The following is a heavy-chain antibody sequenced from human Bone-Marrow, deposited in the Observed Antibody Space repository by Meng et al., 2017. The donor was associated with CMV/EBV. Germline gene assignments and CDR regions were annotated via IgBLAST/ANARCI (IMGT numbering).Heavy chain of an antibody. J-gene: IGHJ4*02. CDR1: GFTFSDYY. V-gene: IGHV1-2*02. Sequence: QVQLVQAGAAMEKPGASVTVSCPTSGFTFSDYYIHWVRQAPGQGLEWMGWVNSKNEATNYARKFQGRVSMTRDTSISTAHMELSRLMSDDTAVYYCVRSSGWSLFDYWGQGTLVTVSS. CDR3: VRSSGWSLFDY. D-gene: IGHD6-19*01. CDR2: VNSKNEAT.